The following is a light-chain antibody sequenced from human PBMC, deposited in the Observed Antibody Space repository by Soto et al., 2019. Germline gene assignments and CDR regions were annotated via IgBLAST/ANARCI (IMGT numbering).Light chain of an antibody. V-gene: IGLV2-14*01. CDR2: EVS. J-gene: IGLJ2*01. CDR3: SSYTSSSTPYVV. CDR1: SSDVGGYNY. Sequence: QSALTQPASVSGSLGQSITISCTGTSSDVGGYNYVSWYQQHPGKAPKLMIYEVSNRPSGVSNRFSGSKSGNTASLTISGLQAEDEADYYCSSYTSSSTPYVVFGGGTKVTVL.